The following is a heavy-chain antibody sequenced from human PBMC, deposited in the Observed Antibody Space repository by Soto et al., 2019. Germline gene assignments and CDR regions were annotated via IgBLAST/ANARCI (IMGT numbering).Heavy chain of an antibody. CDR2: ISGVGGNT. D-gene: IGHD1-26*01. CDR3: AKDGWGLPPDP. V-gene: IGHV3-23*01. CDR1: GFTFRSFA. J-gene: IGHJ5*02. Sequence: VGALKLSCSASGFTFRSFAMSWVRQAPGKGLEWVSGISGVGGNTYYADSVKGRFTISRDNSKNTLHLQMNSLRVEDTAVYYCAKDGWGLPPDPWGQGTLVTVSS.